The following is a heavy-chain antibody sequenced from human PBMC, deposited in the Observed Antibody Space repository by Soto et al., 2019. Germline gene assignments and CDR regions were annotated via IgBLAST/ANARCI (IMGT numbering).Heavy chain of an antibody. Sequence: EVQLVESGGGLVQPGGSLRLSCAASGFTFSDHYMDWVRQAPGKGLEWVGRTRNKANSYSTEYAASVKGRFTIARDDSKNSLYLQMNSLRTEDTAVYYCDRVTGYAFDIWGQGTMVTVSS. CDR1: GFTFSDHY. D-gene: IGHD3-10*01. CDR3: DRVTGYAFDI. J-gene: IGHJ3*02. V-gene: IGHV3-72*01. CDR2: TRNKANSYST.